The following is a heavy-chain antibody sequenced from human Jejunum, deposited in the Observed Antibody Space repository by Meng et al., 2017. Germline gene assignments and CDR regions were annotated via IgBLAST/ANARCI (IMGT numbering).Heavy chain of an antibody. CDR3: SRGQSGSGDDLQLVD. CDR1: GFTFRHYG. V-gene: IGHV3-49*04. D-gene: IGHD3-22*01. CDR2: IRSSSCGGTT. J-gene: IGHJ4*02. Sequence: GESLKISCSASGFTFRHYGMSWVRQAPGKGLEWVAFIRSSSCGGTTQYDASVKGRFTISRDDSTDTAYLQLNSLKIDDTAVYYCSRGQSGSGDDLQLVDWGQGTLVTVSS.